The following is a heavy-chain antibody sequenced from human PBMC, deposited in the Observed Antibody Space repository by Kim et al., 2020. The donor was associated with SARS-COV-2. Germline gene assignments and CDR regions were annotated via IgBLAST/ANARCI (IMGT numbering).Heavy chain of an antibody. V-gene: IGHV3-9*01. CDR1: GFTFDDYA. CDR2: ISWNSGSI. CDR3: AKDINSVVVVAARPGYYYYGMDV. Sequence: GGSLRLSCAASGFTFDDYAMHWVRQAPGKGLEWVSGISWNSGSIGYADSVKGRFTISRDNAKNSLYLQMNSLRAEDTALYYCAKDINSVVVVAARPGYYYYGMDVWGQGTTVTVSS. J-gene: IGHJ6*02. D-gene: IGHD2-15*01.